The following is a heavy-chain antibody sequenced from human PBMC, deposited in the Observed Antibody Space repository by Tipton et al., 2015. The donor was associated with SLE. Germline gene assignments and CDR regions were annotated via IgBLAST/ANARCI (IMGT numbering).Heavy chain of an antibody. D-gene: IGHD2-2*01. CDR1: GFTFSSYD. V-gene: IGHV3-30*02. J-gene: IGHJ6*02. Sequence: SLRLSCAASGFTFSSYDMHWVRQAPGKGLEWVAFIRYDGSNKYYADSVKGRFTISRDNSKNTLYLQMHSLRAEDTAVYYCAKCSHIVLVPPATRNYYGMDVWGQGTSVPVSS. CDR3: AKCSHIVLVPPATRNYYGMDV. CDR2: IRYDGSNK.